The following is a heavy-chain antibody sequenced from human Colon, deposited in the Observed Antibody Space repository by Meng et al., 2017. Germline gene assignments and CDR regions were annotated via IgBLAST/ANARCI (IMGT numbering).Heavy chain of an antibody. CDR2: IFHAGNT. J-gene: IGHJ4*02. CDR3: ARDFHSTMTVFDS. D-gene: IGHD3-22*01. CDR1: GGSITNDNW. Sequence: QVPPQESGPGLVKPSGTLSLTCAVSGGSITNDNWWSWVRQPPGKGLEWIGEIFHAGNTNYNPSLKSRVTMSLDKSKNQFSLTLTSVTAADTAVYYCARDFHSTMTVFDSWGQGTLVTVFS. V-gene: IGHV4-4*02.